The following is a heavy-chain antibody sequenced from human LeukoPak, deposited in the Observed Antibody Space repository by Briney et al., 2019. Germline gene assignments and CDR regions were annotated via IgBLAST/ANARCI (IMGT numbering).Heavy chain of an antibody. CDR2: ISYDGSNK. J-gene: IGHJ3*02. CDR3: ANEGVYAFDI. CDR1: GFTFSSYG. D-gene: IGHD6-13*01. Sequence: GGSLRLSCAASGFTFSSYGMHGVRQAPGKGLEWVAVISYDGSNKYYADSVKGRFAISRDNSKNTLYLQMNSLRAEDTAVYYCANEGVYAFDIWGQGTMVTVSS. V-gene: IGHV3-30*18.